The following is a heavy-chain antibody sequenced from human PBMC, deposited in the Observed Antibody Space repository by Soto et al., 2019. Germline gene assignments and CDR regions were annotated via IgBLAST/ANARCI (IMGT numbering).Heavy chain of an antibody. CDR1: GGSFSGYY. CDR3: VRGQTTTVSPYYYYYMDV. CDR2: INHSGST. D-gene: IGHD4-4*01. Sequence: SETLSLTCAVYGGSFSGYYWSWIRQPPGKGLEWIGEINHSGSTNYNPSLKSRVTISVDTSKNRFSLKLSSVTAADTAVYYCVRGQTTTVSPYYYYYMDVWGKGTTVTVSS. V-gene: IGHV4-34*01. J-gene: IGHJ6*03.